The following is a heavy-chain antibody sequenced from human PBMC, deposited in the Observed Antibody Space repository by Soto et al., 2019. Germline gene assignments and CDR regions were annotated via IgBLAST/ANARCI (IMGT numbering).Heavy chain of an antibody. D-gene: IGHD3-10*01. J-gene: IGHJ4*02. Sequence: EVQLLESGGGLVQPGGSLRLSCAASGFTFSSYAMWWVRQAPGKGLECVSAISGGGETTYYADSVKGRFTISRDNSKTTIYLQMNSLSAEDTDVYYCAFNSGSGSYYFDYWGQGTLVTVSS. CDR1: GFTFSSYA. CDR3: AFNSGSGSYYFDY. V-gene: IGHV3-23*01. CDR2: ISGGGETT.